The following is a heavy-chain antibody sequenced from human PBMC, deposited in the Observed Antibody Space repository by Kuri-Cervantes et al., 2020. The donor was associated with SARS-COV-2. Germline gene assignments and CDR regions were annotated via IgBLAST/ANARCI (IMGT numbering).Heavy chain of an antibody. D-gene: IGHD1-7*01. J-gene: IGHJ4*02. CDR1: GFTVSSNY. Sequence: GGSLRLSCAASGFTVSSNYMSWVRQAPGKGLEWVSVIYSGGSTYYADSVKGRFTISRDNSKNTPYLQMNSLRAEDTAVYYCAKDMRGTRTYFDYWGQGTLVTVSS. CDR3: AKDMRGTRTYFDY. CDR2: IYSGGST. V-gene: IGHV3-53*01.